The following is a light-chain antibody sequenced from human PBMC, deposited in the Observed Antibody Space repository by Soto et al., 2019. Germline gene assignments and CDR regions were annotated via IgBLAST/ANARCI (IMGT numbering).Light chain of an antibody. J-gene: IGKJ4*01. CDR1: QDINTY. CDR2: DAS. Sequence: EVVLTQSPATLSLSPGEKATLSCRASQDINTYLGWYQQKPGQPPRLLIYDASNSASGIPARFSGSGSGTDFTLTINSLEPEDFAIYYCQHRYNWPLTFGAGTKVESK. CDR3: QHRYNWPLT. V-gene: IGKV3-11*01.